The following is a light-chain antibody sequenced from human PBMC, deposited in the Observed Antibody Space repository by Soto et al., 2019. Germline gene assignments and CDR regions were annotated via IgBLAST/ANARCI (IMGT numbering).Light chain of an antibody. V-gene: IGKV3-11*01. CDR2: DAS. J-gene: IGKJ5*01. Sequence: EIVLTQSPATLSLSPGERATLPCRASQSVSSYLAWYQQKPGQAPRLLIHDASNRATGIAARFSGSVSGTDFALTISRLEPEDFAVYYCQLYGVSSPRITFGQGTRLEIK. CDR3: QLYGVSSPRIT. CDR1: QSVSSY.